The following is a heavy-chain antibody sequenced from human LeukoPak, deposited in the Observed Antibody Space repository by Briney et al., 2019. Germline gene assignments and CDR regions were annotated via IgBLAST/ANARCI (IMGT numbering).Heavy chain of an antibody. CDR3: ARAYYDILTGYWGAFDI. D-gene: IGHD3-9*01. CDR1: GYSISSGYY. Sequence: SETLSLTCAVSGYSISSGYYWGWIRQPPGKGLEWIGSIYHSGSTYYNPSLKSRVTISVDTYKNQFSLKLSSVTAADPAVYYCARAYYDILTGYWGAFDIWGQGTMVTVSS. J-gene: IGHJ3*02. V-gene: IGHV4-38-2*01. CDR2: IYHSGST.